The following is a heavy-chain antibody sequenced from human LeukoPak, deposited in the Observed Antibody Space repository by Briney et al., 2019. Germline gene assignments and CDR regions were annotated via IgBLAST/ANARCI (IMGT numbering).Heavy chain of an antibody. J-gene: IGHJ4*02. Sequence: GRSLRLSCAASGFTFSSYGMHWVRQAPGKGLEWVAVISYDGSNKYYADSVKGRFTISRDNSKNTLYLQMNSLRAEDTAVYYCAKPQTKYCSSTSCAKDYFDYWGQGTLVTVSS. CDR2: ISYDGSNK. V-gene: IGHV3-30*18. CDR3: AKPQTKYCSSTSCAKDYFDY. CDR1: GFTFSSYG. D-gene: IGHD2-2*01.